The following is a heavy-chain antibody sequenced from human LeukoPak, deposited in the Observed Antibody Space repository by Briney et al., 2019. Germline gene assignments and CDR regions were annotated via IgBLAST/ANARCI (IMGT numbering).Heavy chain of an antibody. D-gene: IGHD6-19*01. J-gene: IGHJ1*01. CDR1: GFTFSSYE. Sequence: GGSLRLSCAASGFTFSSYEMNWVRQAPGKGLEWVSYISSSGSTIYYADSVKVRFTISRDNAKNSLYLQMNSLRAEDTAVYYCARSSGIFQHWGQGTLVTVSS. CDR2: ISSSGSTI. CDR3: ARSSGIFQH. V-gene: IGHV3-48*03.